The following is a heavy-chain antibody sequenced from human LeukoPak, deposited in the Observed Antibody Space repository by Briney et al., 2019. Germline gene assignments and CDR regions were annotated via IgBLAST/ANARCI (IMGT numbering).Heavy chain of an antibody. CDR2: IYSGGST. CDR1: GFTVSSNY. J-gene: IGHJ3*02. D-gene: IGHD3-22*01. V-gene: IGHV3-66*01. Sequence: GGSLRLSCAASGFTVSSNYMGWVRQAPGKGLEWVSVIYSGGSTYYADSVKGRFTISRDNSKNTLYLQMNSLRAEDTAVYYCARDRYYYDSSGYPYDAFDIWGQGTMVTVSS. CDR3: ARDRYYYDSSGYPYDAFDI.